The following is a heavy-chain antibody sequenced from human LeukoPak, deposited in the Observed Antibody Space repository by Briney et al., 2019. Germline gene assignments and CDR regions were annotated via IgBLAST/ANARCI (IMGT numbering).Heavy chain of an antibody. CDR2: IKQDGSEK. D-gene: IGHD3-9*01. CDR3: ARAGNYDILTGYTAYDYYYYMDV. J-gene: IGHJ6*03. V-gene: IGHV3-7*01. Sequence: GGSLRLSCAASGFTFSSYWMSWIRQAPGKGLEWVANIKQDGSEKYYVDSVKGRFTISRDNAKNSLYLQMNSLRAEDTAVYYCARAGNYDILTGYTAYDYYYYMDVWGKGTTVTVSS. CDR1: GFTFSSYW.